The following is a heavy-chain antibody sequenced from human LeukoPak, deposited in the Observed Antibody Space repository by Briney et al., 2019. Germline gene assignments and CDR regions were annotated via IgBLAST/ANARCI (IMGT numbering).Heavy chain of an antibody. CDR2: INHSVIT. CDR1: GGSFTGYY. D-gene: IGHD2-15*01. J-gene: IGHJ5*02. Sequence: SQTLSLTCAVYGGSFTGYYWSWSRQPPGTGLRWFGEINHSVITNYNPSLKSRDTISVDTSKNQSSLKLSSVTDADTAVYYCASRRVAGHLYCSGGSCPAAHWFDPWGQGTLVTVSS. CDR3: ASRRVAGHLYCSGGSCPAAHWFDP. V-gene: IGHV4-34*01.